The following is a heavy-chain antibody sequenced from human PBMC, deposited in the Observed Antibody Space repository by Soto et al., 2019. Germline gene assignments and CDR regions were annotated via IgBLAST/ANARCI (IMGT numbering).Heavy chain of an antibody. Sequence: SETLSLTCTVSGDSIGGVGSWSWIRQFPGRGLEWIGCISSSGSTYYNTALNNRISLSLDTSQNQFSLKLLSVTAADTAIYYCARSGVTGIVIPSHWFDPWGQGTLVTVSS. V-gene: IGHV4-31*03. D-gene: IGHD2-21*02. J-gene: IGHJ5*02. CDR2: ISSSGST. CDR1: GDSIGGVGS. CDR3: ARSGVTGIVIPSHWFDP.